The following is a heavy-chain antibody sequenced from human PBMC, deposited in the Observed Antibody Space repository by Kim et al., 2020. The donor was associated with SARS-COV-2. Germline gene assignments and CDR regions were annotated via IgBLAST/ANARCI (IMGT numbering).Heavy chain of an antibody. V-gene: IGHV4-34*01. CDR1: GGSFSGYY. CDR3: ARGDTYFFDSGGYYPLGY. Sequence: SETLSLTCAVYGGSFSGYYWSWIRQPPGKGLEWIGEINHSGSTNYNPSLKSRVTTSPDTSKNQLSLKLYSVTAADTAVYYCARGDTYFFDSGGYYPLGYWGQGTLVTVSS. CDR2: INHSGST. D-gene: IGHD3-22*01. J-gene: IGHJ4*02.